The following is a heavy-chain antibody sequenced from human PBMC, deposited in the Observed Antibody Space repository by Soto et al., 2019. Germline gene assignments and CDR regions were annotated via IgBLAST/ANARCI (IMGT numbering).Heavy chain of an antibody. CDR1: GFTFSSYG. CDR2: IWYDGSNK. CDR3: AREISDGIAVAPMDV. J-gene: IGHJ6*02. V-gene: IGHV3-33*01. D-gene: IGHD6-19*01. Sequence: PGGSLRLSCAASGFTFSSYGMHWVRQAPGKGLEWVAVIWYDGSNKYYADSVKGRFTISRDNSKNTLYLQMNSLRAEDTAVYYCAREISDGIAVAPMDVWGQGTTVTVSS.